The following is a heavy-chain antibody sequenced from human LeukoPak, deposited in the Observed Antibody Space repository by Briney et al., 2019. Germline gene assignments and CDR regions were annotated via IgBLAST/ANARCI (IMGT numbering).Heavy chain of an antibody. Sequence: GESLKISCKGSGYSFTNSWIGWVRQMPGKGLDWMGIIYPGDSDTRYSPSFQGQVTISADKSISTAYLQWSSLKASDTAMYYCARFSGYYSSAFDYWGQGTLVTVSS. J-gene: IGHJ4*02. CDR2: IYPGDSDT. CDR3: ARFSGYYSSAFDY. V-gene: IGHV5-51*01. CDR1: GYSFTNSW. D-gene: IGHD3-3*01.